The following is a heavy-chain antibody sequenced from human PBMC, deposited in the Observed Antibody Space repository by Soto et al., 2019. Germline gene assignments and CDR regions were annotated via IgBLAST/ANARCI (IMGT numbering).Heavy chain of an antibody. Sequence: GGSLRLSCAASGFTFSSYGMHWVRQAPGKGLEWVAVIWYDGSNKYYADSVKGRFTISRDNSKNTLYLQMNSLRGEDTAVYYCARDRGYSGYESDLDYWGQGTRVTVSS. CDR1: GFTFSSYG. CDR3: ARDRGYSGYESDLDY. J-gene: IGHJ4*02. D-gene: IGHD5-12*01. V-gene: IGHV3-33*01. CDR2: IWYDGSNK.